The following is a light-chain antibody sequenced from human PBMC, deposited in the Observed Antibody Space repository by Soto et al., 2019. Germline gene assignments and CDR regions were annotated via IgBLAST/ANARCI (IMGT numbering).Light chain of an antibody. Sequence: QSALTQPPSASGSPGQSVTIFCTGTSSDVGGYNYVSWYQQHPGKAPKLMIYEVSKRPSGVPDRFSGSKSGNTASLTVSGLQAEDEADYYCSSYAGSIEVFGTGTKVTVL. J-gene: IGLJ1*01. CDR2: EVS. CDR3: SSYAGSIEV. CDR1: SSDVGGYNY. V-gene: IGLV2-8*01.